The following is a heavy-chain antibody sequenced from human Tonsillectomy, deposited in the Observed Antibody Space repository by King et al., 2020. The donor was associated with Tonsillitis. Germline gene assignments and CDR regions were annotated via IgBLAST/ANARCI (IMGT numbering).Heavy chain of an antibody. Sequence: VQLVESGGGLVQPGGSLRLSCAASGFTFRNYAMNWVRQAPGKGLEWVSATTASGGTTYYADSVEGRFTISRDNSKNTLFLQMNSLRVEDTAVYYCAKDPVEMSTMPSWYFDLWGRGALVAVTS. CDR2: TTASGGTT. V-gene: IGHV3-23*04. D-gene: IGHD5-24*01. J-gene: IGHJ2*01. CDR3: AKDPVEMSTMPSWYFDL. CDR1: GFTFRNYA.